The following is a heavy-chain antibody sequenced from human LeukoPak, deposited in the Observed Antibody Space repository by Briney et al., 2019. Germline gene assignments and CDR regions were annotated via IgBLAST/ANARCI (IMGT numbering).Heavy chain of an antibody. D-gene: IGHD5-24*01. Sequence: GGSLRLSCAASGFTFSRYWLHWVRQGPGKGLVWVSRINSDGTGPIYADSVKGRFTISRDNAKNTLYLDMNSPGAEDTAVYYCARGLDGYSRFDYWGQGTLVTVSS. V-gene: IGHV3-74*01. CDR1: GFTFSRYW. CDR3: ARGLDGYSRFDY. J-gene: IGHJ4*02. CDR2: INSDGTGP.